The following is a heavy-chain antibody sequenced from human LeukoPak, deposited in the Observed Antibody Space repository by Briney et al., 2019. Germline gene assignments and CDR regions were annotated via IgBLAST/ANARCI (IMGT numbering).Heavy chain of an antibody. CDR3: ARRGSGGRSFDI. CDR1: GGFVSSGSYY. D-gene: IGHD2-15*01. J-gene: IGHJ3*02. Sequence: SETLSLTCTVSGGFVSSGSYYWTWIRQPPGKGLEWIGYISYSGSTNYNPSLKSRVTISVDTSKNQFSLNLSSVTAADTVVYYCARRGSGGRSFDIWGQGTMVTVSS. CDR2: ISYSGST. V-gene: IGHV4-61*01.